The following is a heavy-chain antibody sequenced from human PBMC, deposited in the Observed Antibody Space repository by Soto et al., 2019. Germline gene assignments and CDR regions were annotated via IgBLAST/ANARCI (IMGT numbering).Heavy chain of an antibody. CDR2: INAGNGNT. CDR3: ARAPYDHYYYYYGMDV. J-gene: IGHJ6*02. V-gene: IGHV1-3*01. Sequence: ASVKVSFKASGYTFTSYAMHWVRQAPGQRLEWMGWINAGNGNTKYSQKFQGRVTITRDTSASTAYMELSSLRSEDTAVYYCARAPYDHYYYYYGMDVWGQGTTVPVSS. CDR1: GYTFTSYA. D-gene: IGHD5-12*01.